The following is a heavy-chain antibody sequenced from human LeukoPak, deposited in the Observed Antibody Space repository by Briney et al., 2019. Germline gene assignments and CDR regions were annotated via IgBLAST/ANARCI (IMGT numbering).Heavy chain of an antibody. V-gene: IGHV3-7*01. CDR1: GLTFSNYW. CDR2: IKEDGSDR. Sequence: GGSLRLSCAASGLTFSNYWMTWVRQVPGKGLEWVASIKEDGSDRYNVDSVKGRFTISRDNAKNSLSLQMSSLRAEDTAVYYCASTLTFDNWGLGILVTVSS. CDR3: ASTLTFDN. J-gene: IGHJ3*02.